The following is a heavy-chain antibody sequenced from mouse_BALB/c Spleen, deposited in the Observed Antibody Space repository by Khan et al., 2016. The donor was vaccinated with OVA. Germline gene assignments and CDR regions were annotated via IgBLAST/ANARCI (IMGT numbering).Heavy chain of an antibody. CDR3: TRDGNYADGDFDV. Sequence: EVELVESGGGLVRPGGSLKLSCAASGFSFTSYTMSWVRQTPGKRLEWVATINSGSTYTYYPDSVQGRFTISRDNAKNTLYLQMSSLQSEDTAMYYCTRDGNYADGDFDVWGAGTTVTVAS. V-gene: IGHV5-6-4*01. J-gene: IGHJ1*01. CDR2: INSGSTYT. D-gene: IGHD2-1*01. CDR1: GFSFTSYT.